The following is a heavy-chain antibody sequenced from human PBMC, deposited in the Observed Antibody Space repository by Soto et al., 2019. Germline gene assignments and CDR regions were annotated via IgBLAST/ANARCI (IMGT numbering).Heavy chain of an antibody. J-gene: IGHJ4*02. CDR1: GFTFSSYW. V-gene: IGHV3-74*01. CDR3: ARGGFSGSGSFIQGDY. D-gene: IGHD3-10*01. CDR2: IKSDGSNI. Sequence: EVQLVESGGGLVKPGGSLRLSCAASGFTFSSYWMHWVRQAPGKGLVWVSRIKSDGSNINYADSVKGRFTISRDNAKNTLYLQMNSLRVEDTAIYYCARGGFSGSGSFIQGDYWGQGTLVTVSS.